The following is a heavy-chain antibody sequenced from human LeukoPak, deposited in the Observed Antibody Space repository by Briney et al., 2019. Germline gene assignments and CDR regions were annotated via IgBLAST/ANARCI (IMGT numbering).Heavy chain of an antibody. Sequence: SETLSLTCAVYGGSFSGYYWSWIRQPPGKGLEWIGEINHSGSTNYNPSLKSRVTILVDTSKNQFSLKLSSVTAADTAVYYCARGSLLRITIFGVADDAFDIWGQGTMVTVSS. CDR3: ARGSLLRITIFGVADDAFDI. V-gene: IGHV4-34*01. CDR2: INHSGST. D-gene: IGHD3-3*01. J-gene: IGHJ3*02. CDR1: GGSFSGYY.